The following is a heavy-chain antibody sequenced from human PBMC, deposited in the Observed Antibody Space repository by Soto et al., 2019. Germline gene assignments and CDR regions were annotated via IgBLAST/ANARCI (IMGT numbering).Heavy chain of an antibody. CDR1: RDMFTYSF. Sequence: ASVEVSCKASRDMFTYSFFHWLREAPGQGLEWMGITNPHGRTTNYEQRFKGRVNMTWDTSASTVYMEVTSLRPEDTAVYYCARVQMGPRRDFMDVCRQGTRVTVSS. D-gene: IGHD2-21*02. V-gene: IGHV1-46*01. CDR2: TNPHGRTT. J-gene: IGHJ6*02. CDR3: ARVQMGPRRDFMDV.